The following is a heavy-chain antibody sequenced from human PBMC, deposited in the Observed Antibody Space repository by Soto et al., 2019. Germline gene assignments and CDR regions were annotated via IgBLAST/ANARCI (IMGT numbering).Heavy chain of an antibody. D-gene: IGHD1-26*01. CDR3: XXEGGSGSPDWYFNV. Sequence: QLQLQESGSGLVKPSQTLSLTCAVSGGSISSGGYSWSWLRQPPGKGLEWIGYIFHSGSTYYNPSLNSRVTISVDXXXXXXXXXXXXXXXAXXXXXXXXXEGGSGSPDWYFNVWGRGTLVTVSS. CDR2: IFHSGST. V-gene: IGHV4-30-2*01. J-gene: IGHJ2*01. CDR1: GGSISSGGYS.